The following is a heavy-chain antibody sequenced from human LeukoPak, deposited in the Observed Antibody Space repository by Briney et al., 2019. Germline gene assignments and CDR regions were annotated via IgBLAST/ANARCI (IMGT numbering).Heavy chain of an antibody. CDR1: GFTFSSYA. J-gene: IGHJ4*02. CDR3: ARPRGYYDSSGYYEYYFDY. CDR2: ISGSGGST. V-gene: IGHV3-23*01. D-gene: IGHD3-22*01. Sequence: GGSLRLSCATSGFTFSSYAMIWVRQAPGKGLEWVSAISGSGGSTYYADSVKGRFTISRDNSKNTLYLQMNSLRAEDTAVYYCARPRGYYDSSGYYEYYFDYWGQGTLVTVSS.